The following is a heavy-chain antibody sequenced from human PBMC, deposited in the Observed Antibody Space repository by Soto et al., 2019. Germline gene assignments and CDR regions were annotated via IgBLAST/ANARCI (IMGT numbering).Heavy chain of an antibody. CDR1: GFTFSDYS. CDR3: ARVYYESPGPTTYRAFDF. CDR2: IKQDGGEE. D-gene: IGHD3-22*01. V-gene: IGHV3-7*01. Sequence: EVQLEESGGGLVQPGGSLRLSCAASGFTFSDYSMSWVRQSPGKGLEGVANIKQDGGEEDYVDSVKGRLNISRDNAKNSLYLQMNSLTAADTAVYYCARVYYESPGPTTYRAFDFWGQGTMVAV. J-gene: IGHJ3*01.